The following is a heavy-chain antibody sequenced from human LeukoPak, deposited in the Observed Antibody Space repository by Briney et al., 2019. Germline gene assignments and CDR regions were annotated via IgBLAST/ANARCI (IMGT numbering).Heavy chain of an antibody. CDR1: GGSISSNTYY. J-gene: IGHJ5*02. CDR3: ARHQGCSGTTCSNWFEP. CDR2: IYYTGNT. V-gene: IGHV4-39*01. Sequence: SETLSLTCTVSGGSISSNTYYWDWIRQPPGKGLEWIGSIYYTGNTYYNPSLKSRVTISVDRSKNQFSLRLTSVTAADTAMYYCARHQGCSGTTCSNWFEPWGQGTLVTVSS. D-gene: IGHD2-2*01.